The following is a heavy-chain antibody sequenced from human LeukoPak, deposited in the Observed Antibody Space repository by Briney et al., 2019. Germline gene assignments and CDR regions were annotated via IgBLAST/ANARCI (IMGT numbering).Heavy chain of an antibody. CDR3: ASRPYSYSSKDYYFYYMDV. V-gene: IGHV1-69*06. D-gene: IGHD1-26*01. CDR2: IIPIFGTA. Sequence: ASVKVSCKASGYTFTSYYMHWVRQAPGQGLEWMGGIIPIFGTANYAQKFQGRVTITADKSTSTAYMELSSLRSEDTAVYYCASRPYSYSSKDYYFYYMDVWGKGATVTVSS. CDR1: GYTFTSYY. J-gene: IGHJ6*03.